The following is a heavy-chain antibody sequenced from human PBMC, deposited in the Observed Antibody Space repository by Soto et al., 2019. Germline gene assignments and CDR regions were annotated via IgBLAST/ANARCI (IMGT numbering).Heavy chain of an antibody. V-gene: IGHV1-69*02. J-gene: IGHJ5*02. Sequence: QVQLVQSGAEVKKPGSSVKVSCKASGGTFSSYTISWVRQAPGQGLEWMGRIIPILGIANYAQKFQGRVTLTADKSTSTAYMELSSLRAEHTAVYYCARSAGRTAFDPWGQGTLVTVSS. CDR2: IIPILGIA. CDR3: ARSAGRTAFDP. CDR1: GGTFSSYT.